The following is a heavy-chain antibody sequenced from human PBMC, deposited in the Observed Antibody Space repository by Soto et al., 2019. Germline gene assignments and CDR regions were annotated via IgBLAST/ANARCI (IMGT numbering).Heavy chain of an antibody. CDR1: GYTLTSYG. CDR3: ARDRIRLGKYNWFDP. Sequence: QVQLVQSGAEVKKPGASVKVSCKASGYTLTSYGISWVRQAPGQGLEWMGWISAYNGNTNYAQKLQGRVTMTTDTSTSTAYMELRSLRSDDTAVYYCARDRIRLGKYNWFDPWGQGTLVTVSS. D-gene: IGHD3-16*01. J-gene: IGHJ5*02. V-gene: IGHV1-18*01. CDR2: ISAYNGNT.